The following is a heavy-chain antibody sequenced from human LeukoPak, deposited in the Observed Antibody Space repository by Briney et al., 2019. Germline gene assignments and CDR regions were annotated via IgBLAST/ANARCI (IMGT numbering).Heavy chain of an antibody. J-gene: IGHJ4*02. CDR3: AKVIGYDILTGYYGFDY. D-gene: IGHD3-9*01. Sequence: PGRSLRLSCAASGFTFSSYGVYWVRQAPGKGLEWVAVISYDGSNKYYADSVKGRFTISRDNSKNTLYLQMSRLRAEDTAVYYCAKVIGYDILTGYYGFDYWGQGTLVTVSS. CDR2: ISYDGSNK. V-gene: IGHV3-30*18. CDR1: GFTFSSYG.